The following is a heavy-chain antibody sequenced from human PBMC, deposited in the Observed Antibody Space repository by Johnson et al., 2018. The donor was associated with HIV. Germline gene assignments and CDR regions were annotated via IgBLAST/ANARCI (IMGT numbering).Heavy chain of an antibody. V-gene: IGHV3-33*01. J-gene: IGHJ3*02. Sequence: QVQLVESGGGVVQPGGSLRLSCAASGFTFSSYGMHWVRQAPGKGLEWVAVVWYDGSNKYYADSVKGRFTISRDNAKNSLYLQMNSLRAEDTALYYCARAFLSHYYASSGPVDIWGQGTMVTVSS. CDR1: GFTFSSYG. CDR3: ARAFLSHYYASSGPVDI. D-gene: IGHD3-22*01. CDR2: VWYDGSNK.